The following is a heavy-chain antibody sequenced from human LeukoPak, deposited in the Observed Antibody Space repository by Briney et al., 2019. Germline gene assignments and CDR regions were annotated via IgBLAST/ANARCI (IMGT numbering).Heavy chain of an antibody. J-gene: IGHJ6*02. V-gene: IGHV3-53*01. Sequence: GGSLRLSCAASGFTVSSIYMNGVRQAPGKGLEWVSVITSGGNTYYADSVKGRFTTSRDNSKNTLYVQMNSLRAEDTAIYYCARVVYYYYGMDVWGQGTTVTVSS. CDR2: ITSGGNT. CDR3: ARVVYYYYGMDV. D-gene: IGHD1-26*01. CDR1: GFTVSSIY.